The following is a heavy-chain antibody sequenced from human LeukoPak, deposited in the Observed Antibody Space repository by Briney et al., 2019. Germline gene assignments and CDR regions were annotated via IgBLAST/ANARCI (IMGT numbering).Heavy chain of an antibody. D-gene: IGHD5-18*01. Sequence: PSETLSLTCAVYGGSFSGYYWSSIRQPPGKGLEWIGEINHSGSTNYNPSLKSRVTISVDTSKNQFSLKLSSVTAADTAVYYCARGGRRYSYGFIDYWGQGTLVTVSS. CDR3: ARGGRRYSYGFIDY. CDR2: INHSGST. J-gene: IGHJ4*02. CDR1: GGSFSGYY. V-gene: IGHV4-34*01.